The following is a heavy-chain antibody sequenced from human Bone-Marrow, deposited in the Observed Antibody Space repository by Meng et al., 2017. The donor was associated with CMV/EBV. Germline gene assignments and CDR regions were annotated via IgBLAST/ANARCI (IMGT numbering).Heavy chain of an antibody. CDR3: STKGQWLADY. CDR1: GFTFSSYG. Sequence: GESLKISCAASGFTFSSYGIHWVRQAPGKGLERVAFIRYDGSTKYYADSVKGRFTISRDNSKNTLYLQMNSLRAEDTAVYYCSTKGQWLADYWGQGTLVTVSS. CDR2: IRYDGSTK. D-gene: IGHD6-19*01. J-gene: IGHJ4*02. V-gene: IGHV3-30*02.